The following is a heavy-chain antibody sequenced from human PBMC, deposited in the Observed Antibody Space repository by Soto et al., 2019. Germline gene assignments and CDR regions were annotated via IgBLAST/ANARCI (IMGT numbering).Heavy chain of an antibody. CDR2: ISYDGSNK. CDR3: AKDLTGIYYYYGMDV. D-gene: IGHD7-27*01. CDR1: GFTFSSYG. Sequence: GGSLRLSCAASGFTFSSYGMHWVRQAPGKGLEWVAVISYDGSNKYYADSVKGRFTISRDKSKNTLYLQMNSLRAEDTAVYYCAKDLTGIYYYYGMDVWGQGTTVTVSS. V-gene: IGHV3-30*18. J-gene: IGHJ6*02.